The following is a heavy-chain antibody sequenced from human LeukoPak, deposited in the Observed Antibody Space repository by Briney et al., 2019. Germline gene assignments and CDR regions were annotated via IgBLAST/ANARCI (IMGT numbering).Heavy chain of an antibody. CDR3: AKDLGGGPGDY. Sequence: GGSLRLSCAASGFTFSSYGMYWVRQAPGKGLEWVAFTRYDGSNKYYADSVKGRFTISRDNSKNTLYLQMNSLRAEDTAVYYCAKDLGGGPGDYWGQGTLVTVSS. CDR2: TRYDGSNK. D-gene: IGHD2-15*01. J-gene: IGHJ4*02. V-gene: IGHV3-30*02. CDR1: GFTFSSYG.